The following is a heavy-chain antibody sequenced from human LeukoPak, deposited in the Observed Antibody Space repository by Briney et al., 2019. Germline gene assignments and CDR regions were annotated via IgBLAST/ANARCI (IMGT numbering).Heavy chain of an antibody. CDR3: ARAFSGYCSGGSCYDGYYFDY. CDR2: ISSSSSYI. Sequence: GGSLRLSCAASGFTFSSYSMNWVRQAPGKGLEWVSSISSSSSYIYYADSVKSRFTISRDNAKNSLYLQMNSLRAEDTAVYYCARAFSGYCSGGSCYDGYYFDYWGQGTLVTVSS. V-gene: IGHV3-21*01. D-gene: IGHD2-15*01. CDR1: GFTFSSYS. J-gene: IGHJ4*02.